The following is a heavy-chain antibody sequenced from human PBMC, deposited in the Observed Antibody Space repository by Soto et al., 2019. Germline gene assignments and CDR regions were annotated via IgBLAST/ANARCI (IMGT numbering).Heavy chain of an antibody. V-gene: IGHV4-38-2*02. CDR2: IYHGGTT. CDR1: GDSISSGSY. CDR3: ARVHVMVVAGSTFDY. D-gene: IGHD6-19*01. J-gene: IGHJ4*03. Sequence: SETLSLTCTVSGDSISSGSYWGWIRQPPGEGPEWIASIYHGGTTFYNPSLKSRVSISVDTSKNQFSLSLASVTAADTATYYCARVHVMVVAGSTFDYWGPGTLVTVSS.